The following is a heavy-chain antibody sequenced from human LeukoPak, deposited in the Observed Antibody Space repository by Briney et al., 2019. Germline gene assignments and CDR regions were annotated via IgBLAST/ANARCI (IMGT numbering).Heavy chain of an antibody. Sequence: GASVKVSCKASGYTFTGYYMHWVRQAPGQGLEWMGWINPNSGGTNYAQKFQGRVTMTRDTSISTAYMELSRLRSDDTAVYYCARRATRWPYYYYYMDVWGKGTTVTVSS. D-gene: IGHD6-13*01. CDR2: INPNSGGT. V-gene: IGHV1-2*02. CDR3: ARRATRWPYYYYYMDV. J-gene: IGHJ6*03. CDR1: GYTFTGYY.